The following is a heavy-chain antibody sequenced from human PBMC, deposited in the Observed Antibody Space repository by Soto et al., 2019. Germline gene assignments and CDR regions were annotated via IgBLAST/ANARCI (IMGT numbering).Heavy chain of an antibody. CDR1: GLGGES. CDR3: ARDRVGDGAYDLDY. CDR2: TPTTGVT. J-gene: IGHJ4*02. Sequence: EVQLVESGGGLIQPGESPKVSFAALGLGGESLSWVGKAQGKGLEWVELTPTTGVTMYADSVKGRFTVSRDTSKTTHYLHMNSLRVEDTAVYYCARDRVGDGAYDLDYWGQGTLVTVSS. V-gene: IGHV3-53*01. D-gene: IGHD3-10*01.